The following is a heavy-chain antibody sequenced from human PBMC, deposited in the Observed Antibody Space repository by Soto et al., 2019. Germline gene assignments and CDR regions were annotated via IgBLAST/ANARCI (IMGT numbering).Heavy chain of an antibody. D-gene: IGHD3-9*01. V-gene: IGHV1-2*02. CDR2: INADSGDT. CDR1: EHTSTIYY. Sequence: QAHLVQSGAEVRKPGASVKVSCQALEHTSTIYYIHWVRQARGQGLEWMGWINADSGDTTYAEDFRGTVTFTRDTSTSTFHMELSRLRLDDTAMYVCATRDYDILTGYLHIWGQGTLITVSS. J-gene: IGHJ1*01. CDR3: ATRDYDILTGYLHI.